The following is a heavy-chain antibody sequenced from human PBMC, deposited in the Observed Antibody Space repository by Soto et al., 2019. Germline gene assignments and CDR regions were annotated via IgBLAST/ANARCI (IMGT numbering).Heavy chain of an antibody. D-gene: IGHD3-22*01. Sequence: GGSLRLSCAGSGFTFSSYGMHWVRQAPGKGLEWVAVISYDGSNKYYADSVQGRFTISRDNSKNTLYLQMNSLRAEDTAVYYCAKEASSGYYYYYYGMDVWGQDTTFTVSS. J-gene: IGHJ6*02. CDR2: ISYDGSNK. V-gene: IGHV3-30*18. CDR3: AKEASSGYYYYYYGMDV. CDR1: GFTFSSYG.